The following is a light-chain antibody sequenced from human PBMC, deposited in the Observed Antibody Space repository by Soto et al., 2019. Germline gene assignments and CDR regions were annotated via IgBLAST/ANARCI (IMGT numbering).Light chain of an antibody. Sequence: QSALTQPASVSGSPGQSITISCTGTSSDVGGYNHVSWYQQHPGKAPKLMIYDVSNRPSGASNRFSGSKSGNTASLTISGLQAEDEADYYCSSYTSSSTPYVFGPGTKVTVL. CDR3: SSYTSSSTPYV. V-gene: IGLV2-14*01. CDR2: DVS. J-gene: IGLJ1*01. CDR1: SSDVGGYNH.